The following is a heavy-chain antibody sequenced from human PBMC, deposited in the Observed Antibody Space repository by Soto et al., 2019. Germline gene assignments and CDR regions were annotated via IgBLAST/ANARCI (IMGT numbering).Heavy chain of an antibody. D-gene: IGHD2-2*02. CDR3: ARDIVLVPAAIEGNWFDP. J-gene: IGHJ5*02. CDR1: GGTFSSYA. Sequence: SVKVSCKASGGTFSSYAISWVRQAPGQGLEWMGGIIPIFGTANYAQKFQGRVTITADESTSTAYMELSSLRSEDTAVYYCARDIVLVPAAIEGNWFDPWGQGTLVTVSS. CDR2: IIPIFGTA. V-gene: IGHV1-69*13.